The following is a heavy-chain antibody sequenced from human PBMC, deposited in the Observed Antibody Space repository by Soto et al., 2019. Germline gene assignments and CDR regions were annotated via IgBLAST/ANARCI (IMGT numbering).Heavy chain of an antibody. V-gene: IGHV4-4*07. Sequence: SETLSLTCTVSGGSASSFSWSWIRQPAGKGLEWIGRIYASGISSFNPSLKSRVTMSVDTSKNQFSLKLSSVTAADTAVYYCAVLIDNYFAWWGQGTRVTVS. D-gene: IGHD2-8*01. J-gene: IGHJ4*02. CDR1: GGSASSFS. CDR2: IYASGIS. CDR3: AVLIDNYFAW.